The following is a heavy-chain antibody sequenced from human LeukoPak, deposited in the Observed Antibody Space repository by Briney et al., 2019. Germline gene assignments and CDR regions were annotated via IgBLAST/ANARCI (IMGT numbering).Heavy chain of an antibody. CDR1: GGSISSYY. J-gene: IGHJ4*02. CDR3: ARSRSYYYDSSGYYEFDY. CDR2: IYYSGST. D-gene: IGHD3-22*01. Sequence: PSETLPLTCTVSGGSISSYYWSWIRQPPGKGLEWIGNIYYSGSTNYNPSLKSRVTISVDTSKNQFSLKLSSVTAADTAVYYCARSRSYYYDSSGYYEFDYWGQGTLVTVSS. V-gene: IGHV4-59*01.